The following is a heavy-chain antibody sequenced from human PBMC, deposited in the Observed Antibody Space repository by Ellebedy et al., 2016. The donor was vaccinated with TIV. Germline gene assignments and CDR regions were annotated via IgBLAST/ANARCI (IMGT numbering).Heavy chain of an antibody. D-gene: IGHD3-10*01. J-gene: IGHJ4*02. V-gene: IGHV3-15*07. CDR2: IKSKTDGGTT. Sequence: GESLKISCAASGFTFSNAWMNWVRQAPGKGLEWVGRIKSKTDGGTTDYAAPVKGRFTISRDDSKKTLYLQMNSLKTEDTAVYYCTTASLAYYYGSGSYLNYWGQGTLVTVSS. CDR3: TTASLAYYYGSGSYLNY. CDR1: GFTFSNAW.